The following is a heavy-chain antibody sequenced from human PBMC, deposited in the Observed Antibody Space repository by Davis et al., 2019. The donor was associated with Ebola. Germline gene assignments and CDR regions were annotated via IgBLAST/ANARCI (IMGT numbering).Heavy chain of an antibody. V-gene: IGHV5-51*01. CDR1: GYNFTTSW. CDR3: ARHPRGAVAGIYYFDL. J-gene: IGHJ4*02. D-gene: IGHD6-19*01. Sequence: GESLKISCQCFGYNFTTSWIGWVRPLPGKGLDWMGVIYPGYSDTRYSPSFQGQVTISADNSISTTYLQWSSLKASDSAMYYCARHPRGAVAGIYYFDLWGQGTLVTVSS. CDR2: IYPGYSDT.